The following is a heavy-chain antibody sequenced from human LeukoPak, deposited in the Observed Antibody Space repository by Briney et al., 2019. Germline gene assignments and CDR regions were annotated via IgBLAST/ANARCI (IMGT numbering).Heavy chain of an antibody. CDR1: GGSIGSTNYY. CDR2: IYYSGST. CDR3: ARDGRFPPEVLPRYFDS. Sequence: SETLSLTCTVSGGSIGSTNYYWGWIRQPPGKGLEWIANIYYSGSTYYNPSLKSRVPISIDTSKNQFSLKLSSVTAADTAVYYCARDGRFPPEVLPRYFDSWGQGTLVTVSS. D-gene: IGHD1-14*01. J-gene: IGHJ4*02. V-gene: IGHV4-39*07.